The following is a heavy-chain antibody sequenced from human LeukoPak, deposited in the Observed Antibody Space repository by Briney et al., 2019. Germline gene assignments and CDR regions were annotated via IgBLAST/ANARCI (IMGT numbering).Heavy chain of an antibody. J-gene: IGHJ4*02. V-gene: IGHV3-48*02. CDR3: ARDKGTRGVFDY. CDR2: ITSSSTTI. Sequence: GGSLRLSCAASGFAFSGYSMNWVRQAPGKGLEWVSSITSSSTTIYYADSLKGRFTISRDNAENSLYLQVDSLRDEDTAVYYCARDKGTRGVFDYWGQGTLVTVSS. D-gene: IGHD1-14*01. CDR1: GFAFSGYS.